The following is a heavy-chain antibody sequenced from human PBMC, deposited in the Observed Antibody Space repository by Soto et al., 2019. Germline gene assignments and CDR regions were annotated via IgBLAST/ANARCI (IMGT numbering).Heavy chain of an antibody. CDR1: GYTFTSYG. J-gene: IGHJ6*02. Sequence: QVQLVQSGAEVKKPGASVKVYCKASGYTFTSYGISWVRQAPGQGLEWMGWISAYNGNTNYAQKFQGRVHIPTDTSTSTAYMEMRSLRSDDTAVYYCARGGKYGTHCVCSFYGMDVWGQGTTVTVSS. D-gene: IGHD2-8*01. CDR3: ARGGKYGTHCVCSFYGMDV. CDR2: ISAYNGNT. V-gene: IGHV1-18*01.